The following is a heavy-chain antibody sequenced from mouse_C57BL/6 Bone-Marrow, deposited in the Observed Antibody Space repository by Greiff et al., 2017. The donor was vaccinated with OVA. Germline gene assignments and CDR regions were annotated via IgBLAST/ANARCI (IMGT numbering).Heavy chain of an antibody. V-gene: IGHV3-1*01. D-gene: IGHD2-3*01. CDR2: ISYSGST. CDR1: GYSITSGYD. CDR3: ARGYESYFDY. Sequence: EVQVVESGPGMVKPSQSLSLTCTVTGYSITSGYDWHWIRHFPGNKLEWMGYISYSGSTNYNPSLKSRISITHDTSKNHFFLKLNSVTTEDTATYYCARGYESYFDYWGQGTTLTVSS. J-gene: IGHJ2*01.